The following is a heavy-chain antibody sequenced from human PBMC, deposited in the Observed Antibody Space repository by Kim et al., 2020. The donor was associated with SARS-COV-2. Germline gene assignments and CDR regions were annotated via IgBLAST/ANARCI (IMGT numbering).Heavy chain of an antibody. CDR1: GFTFSSYA. V-gene: IGHV3-23*01. CDR3: AKSPRYCSGGSCYSVID. CDR2: ISGSGGST. D-gene: IGHD2-15*01. Sequence: GGSLRLSCAASGFTFSSYAMSWVRQAPGKGLEWVSAISGSGGSTYYADSVKGRFTISRDNSKNTLYLQMNSLRAEDTAVYYCAKSPRYCSGGSCYSVIDWGQGTLVTVSS. J-gene: IGHJ4*02.